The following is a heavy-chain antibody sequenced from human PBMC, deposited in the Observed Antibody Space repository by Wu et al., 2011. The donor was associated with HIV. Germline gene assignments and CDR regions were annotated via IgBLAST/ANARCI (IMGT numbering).Heavy chain of an antibody. CDR2: IIPIFGAI. Sequence: QVQVVQSGAEVKNPGSSVKISCKASGGSFNSRVFTWIRQAPRQGLEWMGKIIPIFGAITSAPKFQDRVTINADESTTTAYMELTSLRSDDTAVYYCARNFGSGSPNYFDPWGQGTLVTVSS. V-gene: IGHV1-69*15. J-gene: IGHJ5*02. CDR3: ARNFGSGSPNYFDP. D-gene: IGHD3-10*01. CDR1: GGSFNSRV.